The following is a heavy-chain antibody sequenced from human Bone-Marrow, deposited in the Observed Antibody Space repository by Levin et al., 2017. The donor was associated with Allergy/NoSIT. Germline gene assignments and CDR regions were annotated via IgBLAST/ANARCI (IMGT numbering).Heavy chain of an antibody. CDR3: ARGGRGDPVPFEY. CDR2: IDYSGNA. Sequence: SETLSLTCTVSGASINYSYWSWVRQSPTKGLEWIGFIDYSGNANYNPPLMGRAIISIDTSKNLFSLNVTSVTAADTSVYFCARGGRGDPVPFEYWGQGSLVTVSS. CDR1: GASINYSY. V-gene: IGHV4-59*01. J-gene: IGHJ4*02. D-gene: IGHD2-21*01.